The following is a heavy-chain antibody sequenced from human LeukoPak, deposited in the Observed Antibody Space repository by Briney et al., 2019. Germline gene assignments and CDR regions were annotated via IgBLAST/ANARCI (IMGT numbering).Heavy chain of an antibody. V-gene: IGHV3-30*04. CDR1: GFSFSSYS. D-gene: IGHD3-3*02. Sequence: PGGSLRLSCAASGFSFSSYSMHWVRQAPGKGLEWVAVMSYDRTTTYYGDSVKGRFTISRDNSKNTLYLQMNSLRPEDTAVYYCAREVASIFDIDYWGQGTLVTVSS. CDR3: AREVASIFDIDY. CDR2: MSYDRTTT. J-gene: IGHJ4*02.